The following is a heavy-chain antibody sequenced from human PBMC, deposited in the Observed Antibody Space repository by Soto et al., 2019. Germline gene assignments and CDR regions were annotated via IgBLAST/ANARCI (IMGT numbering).Heavy chain of an antibody. J-gene: IGHJ3*01. D-gene: IGHD3-22*01. CDR3: ATHPEDSQPYYDRPSDV. CDR1: GFTFSSYS. Sequence: EVQLLESGGGVVQPGGSLRLSCAVSGFTFSSYSMNWIRQAPGRGLEWVSTISGAGRSTFYADSVKGRFTISRDNSRNTLFFQMTSLRAEDTASYYCATHPEDSQPYYDRPSDVWGQGTMVTVSS. V-gene: IGHV3-23*01. CDR2: ISGAGRST.